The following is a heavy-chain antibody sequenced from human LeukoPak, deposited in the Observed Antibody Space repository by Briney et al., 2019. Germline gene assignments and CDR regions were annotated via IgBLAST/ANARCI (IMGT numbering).Heavy chain of an antibody. D-gene: IGHD2-21*02. Sequence: PGGSLRLSCAASGFTLSSYEMHWVSQAPGRGLVWVSRINSDGSRTGYADSVKGRFTISRDNAKNTLYLQMNSLRTEDTAIYYCARELPREVTLDYWGQGTLVTVSS. CDR3: ARELPREVTLDY. V-gene: IGHV3-74*01. CDR1: GFTLSSYE. J-gene: IGHJ4*02. CDR2: INSDGSRT.